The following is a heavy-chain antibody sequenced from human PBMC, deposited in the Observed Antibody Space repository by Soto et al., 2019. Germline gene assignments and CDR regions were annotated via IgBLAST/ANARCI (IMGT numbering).Heavy chain of an antibody. CDR3: ARDSPSSVRHEPFDY. CDR2: ISAYNGNT. D-gene: IGHD6-6*01. V-gene: IGHV1-18*01. Sequence: QVQLVQSGAEVKKPGASVKVSCKASGYTFTSYGISWVRQAPGQGLEWMGWISAYNGNTNYAQKLQGRVTMTTDTSXXTAYMELRSLRSDDTAVYYCARDSPSSVRHEPFDYWGQGTLVTVSS. CDR1: GYTFTSYG. J-gene: IGHJ4*02.